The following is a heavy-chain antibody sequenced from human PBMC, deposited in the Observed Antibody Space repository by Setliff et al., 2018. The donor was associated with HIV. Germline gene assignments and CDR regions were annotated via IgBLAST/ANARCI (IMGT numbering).Heavy chain of an antibody. Sequence: PGGSLRLSCAASGFTFSSHWMSWIRQAPGKGLEWVASIKQDGSEKYFVDSVKGRFTISRDNAKDSMFLQMNSLRGEDTAVYYCATNFLYDILTGYFPHQFDQWGQGTLVTVSS. CDR1: GFTFSSHW. D-gene: IGHD3-9*01. CDR3: ATNFLYDILTGYFPHQFDQ. J-gene: IGHJ4*02. V-gene: IGHV3-7*01. CDR2: IKQDGSEK.